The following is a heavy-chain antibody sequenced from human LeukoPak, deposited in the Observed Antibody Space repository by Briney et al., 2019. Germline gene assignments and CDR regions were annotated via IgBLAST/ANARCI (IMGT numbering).Heavy chain of an antibody. D-gene: IGHD6-6*01. CDR1: GGSFSGYY. J-gene: IGHJ4*02. Sequence: PSETLSLTCAVYGGSFSGYYWSWIRQPPGKGLEWIGEINHSGSTNYNPSLKSRVTISVDTSKNQFSLKLSSVTAADTAVYYCARRSYSSSIYFDYWGQGTLVTVSS. CDR2: INHSGST. V-gene: IGHV4-34*01. CDR3: ARRSYSSSIYFDY.